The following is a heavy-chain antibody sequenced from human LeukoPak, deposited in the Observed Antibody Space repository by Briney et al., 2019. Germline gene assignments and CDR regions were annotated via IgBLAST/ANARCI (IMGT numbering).Heavy chain of an antibody. Sequence: PGGSLRLSCAASGFSFSNYDMHWVRQAPGKGLEWVAVIWYDGSNKYYADSVKGRFTISGDNSKNTLYLQMNSLRVEDTAVYYCARGDPTVTTKQSLDYWGQGTLVTVSS. J-gene: IGHJ4*02. D-gene: IGHD4-17*01. CDR3: ARGDPTVTTKQSLDY. CDR1: GFSFSNYD. V-gene: IGHV3-33*01. CDR2: IWYDGSNK.